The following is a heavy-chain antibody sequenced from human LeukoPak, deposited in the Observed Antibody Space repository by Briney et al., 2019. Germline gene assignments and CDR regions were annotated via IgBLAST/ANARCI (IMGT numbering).Heavy chain of an antibody. CDR2: ISTSGST. V-gene: IGHV4-61*02. J-gene: IGHJ4*02. D-gene: IGHD1-26*01. CDR1: GGSISTGSYY. Sequence: PSETLSLTCTVSGGSISTGSYYWSWIRQPAGRGLEWIGRISTSGSTNYNPSLKSRVTISVDTSKNQFSLNLSSVTAADTAVYYCARGPATTIATPHYFDYWGQGTLVTVSS. CDR3: ARGPATTIATPHYFDY.